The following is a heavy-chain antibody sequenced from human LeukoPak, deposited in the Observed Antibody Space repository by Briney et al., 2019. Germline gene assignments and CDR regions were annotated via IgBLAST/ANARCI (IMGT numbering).Heavy chain of an antibody. V-gene: IGHV3-30*04. CDR2: ISYDGTNK. CDR1: GFTFSSYA. Sequence: GGSLRLSCAASGFTFSSYAMHWVRQAPGKGLEWVAVISYDGTNKLYADSVKGRFTISRDNSKNTLYLQTNSLRVEDTAMYYCARDSSTSIFSLNAFDIWGQGTMVTVSS. CDR3: ARDSSTSIFSLNAFDI. J-gene: IGHJ3*02. D-gene: IGHD2-2*01.